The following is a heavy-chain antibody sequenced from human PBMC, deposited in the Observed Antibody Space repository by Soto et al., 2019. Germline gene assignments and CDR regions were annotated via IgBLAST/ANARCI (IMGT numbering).Heavy chain of an antibody. CDR1: GFTFSDYY. CDR2: ISSSGSTI. CDR3: ARASLDPTIFSGWLDY. D-gene: IGHD6-19*01. Sequence: PGGSLRLSCAASGFTFSDYYMSWIRQAPGKGLEWVSYISSSGSTIYYADSVKGRFTISRDNAKNSLYLQMNSLRAEDTAVYYCARASLDPTIFSGWLDYWGQGTLVTVSS. J-gene: IGHJ4*02. V-gene: IGHV3-11*01.